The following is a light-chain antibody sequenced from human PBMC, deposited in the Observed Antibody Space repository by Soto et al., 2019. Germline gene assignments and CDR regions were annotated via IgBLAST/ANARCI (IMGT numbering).Light chain of an antibody. CDR1: SSDVGGYNY. CDR3: SSYTSSSTYV. V-gene: IGLV2-14*01. J-gene: IGLJ1*01. Sequence: QSALTQPASVSGSPGQSITISCTGTSSDVGGYNYVSWYQQHPGKAPKLMIYDVSNRPSGVSNRFSGSKSGNTASLTISGLQAEDEADYNCSSYTSSSTYVFGTGTKLTFL. CDR2: DVS.